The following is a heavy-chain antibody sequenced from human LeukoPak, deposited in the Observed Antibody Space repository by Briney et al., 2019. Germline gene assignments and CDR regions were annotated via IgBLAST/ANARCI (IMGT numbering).Heavy chain of an antibody. D-gene: IGHD4-11*01. CDR3: ARTGNSNYGGDY. V-gene: IGHV4-39*01. J-gene: IGHJ4*02. Sequence: PSETLSVTCTVSGGSISSSSYYWGWIRQPPGKGLEWIGSIYYSGSTYYNPSLKSRVTISVDTSKNQFSLKLSSVTAADTAVYYCARTGNSNYGGDYWGQGTLVTVSS. CDR1: GGSISSSSYY. CDR2: IYYSGST.